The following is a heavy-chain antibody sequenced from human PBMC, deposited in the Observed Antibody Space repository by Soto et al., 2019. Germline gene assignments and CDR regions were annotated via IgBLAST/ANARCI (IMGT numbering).Heavy chain of an antibody. CDR3: PRDSLTGNYYFDY. V-gene: IGHV1-2*04. J-gene: IGHJ4*02. CDR2: VNPNSGGT. D-gene: IGHD3-9*01. CDR1: GYTFTGYY. Sequence: ASVKVSCKASGYTFTGYYMHWVRQAPGQGLEWMGWVNPNSGGTNYAQKFQGWVTMTRDTSISTAYMELSRLRSDDTAVYYWPRDSLTGNYYFDYWGQGNLVTVXX.